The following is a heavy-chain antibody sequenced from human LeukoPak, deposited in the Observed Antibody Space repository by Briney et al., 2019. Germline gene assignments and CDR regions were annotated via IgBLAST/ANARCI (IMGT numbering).Heavy chain of an antibody. D-gene: IGHD1-26*01. CDR1: GGSISSYY. V-gene: IGHV4-59*08. J-gene: IGHJ4*02. Sequence: SETLSLTCTVSGGSISSYYWSWVRQPPGKGLEWIGNIYYSGSTNYNPSLKSRVTISVDTSKSQFSLKLSSVTAADTAVYYCARHPSDRIVGATIFDFWGQGTLVTVSS. CDR3: ARHPSDRIVGATIFDF. CDR2: IYYSGST.